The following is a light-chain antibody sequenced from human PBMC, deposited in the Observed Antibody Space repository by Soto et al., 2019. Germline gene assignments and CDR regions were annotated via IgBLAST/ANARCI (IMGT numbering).Light chain of an antibody. V-gene: IGKV3-20*01. CDR1: QSISGCY. CDR3: QQYGTSIT. J-gene: IGKJ5*01. Sequence: EIVLTQSPGSVSLSPEERATNSCGASQSISGCYLTSYQQKPGQAPRRLIYGASSRATDIPVRFSGSGSGADFTLSISRLEPEDVAVYYCQQYGTSITFGQGTRWRL. CDR2: GAS.